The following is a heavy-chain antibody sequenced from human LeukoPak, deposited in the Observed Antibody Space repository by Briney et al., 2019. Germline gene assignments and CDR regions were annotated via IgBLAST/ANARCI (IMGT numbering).Heavy chain of an antibody. V-gene: IGHV1-69*01. D-gene: IGHD6-6*01. CDR3: ASDRTYSSSFDY. J-gene: IGHJ4*02. Sequence: GSSVKVSCKASGGTFSSYAISWVRQAPGQGLEWMGGIIPIFGTANYAQKFQGRVTITADESTSTAYMELSGLRSEDTAVYYCASDRTYSSSFDYWGQGTLVTVSS. CDR2: IIPIFGTA. CDR1: GGTFSSYA.